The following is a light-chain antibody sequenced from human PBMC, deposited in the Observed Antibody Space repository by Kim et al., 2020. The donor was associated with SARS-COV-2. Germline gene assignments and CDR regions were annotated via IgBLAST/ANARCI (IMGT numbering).Light chain of an antibody. V-gene: IGKV1-6*01. CDR2: GTS. Sequence: ASVGDRVTITCRASQVIRYDLHWYQQKPGKAPRLLIYGTSKLQNGVPSRFSGSGSNTDFTLTINSLQPEDFGTYYCLQDHTYPLTFGGGTKVEIK. CDR1: QVIRYD. J-gene: IGKJ4*01. CDR3: LQDHTYPLT.